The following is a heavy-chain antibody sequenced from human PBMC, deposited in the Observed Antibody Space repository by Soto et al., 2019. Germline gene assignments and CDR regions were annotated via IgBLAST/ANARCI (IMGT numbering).Heavy chain of an antibody. Sequence: QVHLVQSGAEVRKPGASVKVSCKASGYTFTSYDINWVRQATGQGLEWMGWMNPNSGNTAYAQKLLRRLTMTRNTSISTAHMVLSRLRPEDTTVHYCSIERTRGFDPSGQGTLVTVSS. CDR1: GYTFTSYD. J-gene: IGHJ5*02. CDR2: MNPNSGNT. CDR3: SIERTRGFDP. V-gene: IGHV1-8*01.